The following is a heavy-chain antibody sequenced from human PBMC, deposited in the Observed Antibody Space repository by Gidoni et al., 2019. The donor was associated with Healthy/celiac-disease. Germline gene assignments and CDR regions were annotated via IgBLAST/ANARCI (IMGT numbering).Heavy chain of an antibody. Sequence: EVQLVESGGGLVQPGGSLRLSCAASGFTFSSYSMNWVRQAPGKGLEWVSYISSSSSTIYYADSVKGRSTISRDNAKNSLYLQMNSLRAEDTAVYYCARDHGDFWSGYGWFDPWGQGTLVTVSS. CDR2: ISSSSSTI. V-gene: IGHV3-48*01. D-gene: IGHD3-3*01. CDR1: GFTFSSYS. CDR3: ARDHGDFWSGYGWFDP. J-gene: IGHJ5*02.